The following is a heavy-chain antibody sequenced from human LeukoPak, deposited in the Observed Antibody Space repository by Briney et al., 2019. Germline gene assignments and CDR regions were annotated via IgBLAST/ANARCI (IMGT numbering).Heavy chain of an antibody. V-gene: IGHV3-21*01. CDR1: GFTFSSYS. Sequence: GGSLRLSCAASGFTFSSYSMNWVRQAPGKGLGWVSPISSSSSYIYYADSVKGRFTISRDNAKNSLYLQMNSLRAEDTAVYYCARDGSSGWTGVDYWGQGTLVTVSS. CDR3: ARDGSSGWTGVDY. J-gene: IGHJ4*02. D-gene: IGHD6-19*01. CDR2: ISSSSSYI.